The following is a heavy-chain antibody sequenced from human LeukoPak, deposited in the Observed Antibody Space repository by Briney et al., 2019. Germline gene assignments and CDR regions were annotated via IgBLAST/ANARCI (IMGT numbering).Heavy chain of an antibody. CDR3: ARGYSSSWYFNWFDP. CDR2: IYHSGTT. J-gene: IGHJ5*02. CDR1: SYSISSGYF. V-gene: IGHV4-38-2*02. Sequence: SETLSLTCTVSSYSISSGYFWGWIRQPPGKGLEWIGSIYHSGTTYYNPSLKSRVTISVDTSKNQFSLKLTSVTAAATAVYYCARGYSSSWYFNWFDPWGQGTLVTVSS. D-gene: IGHD6-13*01.